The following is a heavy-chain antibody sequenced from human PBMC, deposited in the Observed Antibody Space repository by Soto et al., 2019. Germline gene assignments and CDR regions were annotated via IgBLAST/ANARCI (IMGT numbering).Heavy chain of an antibody. D-gene: IGHD5-12*01. CDR2: IDPSDSYT. CDR1: GYSFTSYW. J-gene: IGHJ6*02. CDR3: ARRIDSGYDSYYGMDV. Sequence: PGESLKISCKGSGYSFTSYWISWVRQMPGKGLEWMGRIDPSDSYTNYSPSFQGHVTISADKSISTAYLQWSSLKASDTAMYYCARRIDSGYDSYYGMDVWGQGTTVTVSS. V-gene: IGHV5-10-1*01.